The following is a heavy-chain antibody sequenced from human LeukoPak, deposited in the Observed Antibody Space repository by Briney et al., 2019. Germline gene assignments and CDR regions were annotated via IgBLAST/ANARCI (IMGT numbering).Heavy chain of an antibody. CDR1: GYTFTGYY. CDR3: ARDRDCGGDCYAFDI. CDR2: INPNSGGT. V-gene: IGHV1-2*02. D-gene: IGHD2-21*02. Sequence: ASVKVSCKASGYTFTGYYMHWVRQAPGQGLEWMGWINPNSGGTNYAQKFQGRVTMTRDTSISTAYMELSRLRSDDTAVYYCARDRDCGGDCYAFDIWGQGTMVTVSS. J-gene: IGHJ3*02.